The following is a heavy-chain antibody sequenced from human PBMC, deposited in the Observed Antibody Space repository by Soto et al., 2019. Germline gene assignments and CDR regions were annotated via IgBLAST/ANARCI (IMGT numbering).Heavy chain of an antibody. CDR3: ARHRTDYGDNTGGVDFDY. Sequence: QLQLQESGPGLVKPSETLSPTCTVSGGSISSSSYYWGWIRQPPGKGLEWIGSIYYSGSTYYNPSLKSRVTISVDTSKNQFSLKLSSVTAADTAVYYCARHRTDYGDNTGGVDFDYWGQGTLVTVSS. CDR1: GGSISSSSYY. J-gene: IGHJ4*02. D-gene: IGHD4-17*01. CDR2: IYYSGST. V-gene: IGHV4-39*01.